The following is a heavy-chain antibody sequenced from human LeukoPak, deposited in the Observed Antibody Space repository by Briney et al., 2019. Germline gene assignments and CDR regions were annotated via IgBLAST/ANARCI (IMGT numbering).Heavy chain of an antibody. V-gene: IGHV4-30-4*08. CDR1: GGSISSGDYY. Sequence: PSQTLSLTCTVSGGSISSGDYYWSWIRQPPGKGLEWIGYTYYSGSTYYSPSLKSRVTISVDTSKKQFSLKLSSVTAADTAVYYCARGRKNYGGKPHWYFDLWGRGTLVTVSS. D-gene: IGHD4-23*01. J-gene: IGHJ2*01. CDR3: ARGRKNYGGKPHWYFDL. CDR2: TYYSGST.